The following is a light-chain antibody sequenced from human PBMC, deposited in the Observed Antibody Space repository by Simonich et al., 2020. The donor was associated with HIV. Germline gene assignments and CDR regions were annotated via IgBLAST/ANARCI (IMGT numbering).Light chain of an antibody. CDR3: QQYYTTPLT. CDR2: WAS. V-gene: IGKV4-1*01. J-gene: IGKJ4*01. CDR1: QSVLYSSNNKNY. Sequence: DIVMTQSPDSLAVSLGERATINCKSSQSVLYSSNNKNYLAWYRQKPGQPPQLLIYWASTRESGVSDRFSGSGSGTDFTITISSLQAEDVAVYYCQQYYTTPLTFGGGTKVEIK.